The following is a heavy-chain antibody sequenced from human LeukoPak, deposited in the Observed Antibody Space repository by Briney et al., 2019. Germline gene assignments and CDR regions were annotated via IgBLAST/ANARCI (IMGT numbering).Heavy chain of an antibody. CDR2: ISSSGSTR. Sequence: GGSLRLSCAASGFTFSDYYMSWIRQAPGKGLEWVSYISSSGSTRIYADSVKGRFTISRDNAKKSLYLQMDSLRAEDTAVYHCARVLGKSSIDYWGQGTLVTVSS. CDR1: GFTFSDYY. CDR3: ARVLGKSSIDY. V-gene: IGHV3-11*01. J-gene: IGHJ4*02.